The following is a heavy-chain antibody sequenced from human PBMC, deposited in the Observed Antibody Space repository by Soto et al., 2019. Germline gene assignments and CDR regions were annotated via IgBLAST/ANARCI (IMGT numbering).Heavy chain of an antibody. CDR3: ARVDGRFLEWRKPTGYYGMDV. Sequence: SETLSLTCTVSGGSISTYCWSWIRQPPGKGLEWIGYIYYSGSTNYNPSLKSRVTMSVDTSKNQFSLKLSSVTAADTAVYYCARVDGRFLEWRKPTGYYGMDVWGQGTTVTVSS. D-gene: IGHD3-3*01. J-gene: IGHJ6*02. CDR1: GGSISTYC. V-gene: IGHV4-59*13. CDR2: IYYSGST.